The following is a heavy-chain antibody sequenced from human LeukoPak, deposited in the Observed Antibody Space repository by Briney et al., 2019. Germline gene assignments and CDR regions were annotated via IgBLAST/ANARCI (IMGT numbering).Heavy chain of an antibody. V-gene: IGHV4-59*01. CDR1: GGSITSYY. CDR2: IDYSGST. D-gene: IGHD3-3*01. CDR3: VRETGDSSAFDI. Sequence: PSETLSLTCTVSGGSITSYYWTWIRQPPGKGLEWIGYIDYSGSTNYNPSLKSRVTISLDTSKSQFSLKLSSVTAADTAVYYCVRETGDSSAFDIWGQGTMVTVSS. J-gene: IGHJ3*02.